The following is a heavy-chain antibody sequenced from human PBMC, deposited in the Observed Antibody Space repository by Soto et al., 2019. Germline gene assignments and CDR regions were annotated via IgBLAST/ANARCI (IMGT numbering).Heavy chain of an antibody. J-gene: IGHJ4*02. CDR1: GYTFNSYA. D-gene: IGHD6-19*01. Sequence: ASVKVSCKASGYTFNSYAMHWGRQAPGQRIEWMGWINAGNGNTKYSQKFQGRVTITRDTSASTAYMELSSLRSEDTAVYYCARVPYSSGWYFDYWGQGTLVTVSS. CDR3: ARVPYSSGWYFDY. CDR2: INAGNGNT. V-gene: IGHV1-3*01.